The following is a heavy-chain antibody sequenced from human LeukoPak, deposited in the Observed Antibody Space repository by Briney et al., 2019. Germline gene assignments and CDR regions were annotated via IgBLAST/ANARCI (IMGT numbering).Heavy chain of an antibody. Sequence: ASVKVSCKASGYTFTGYYMHWVRQAPGQGLEWMGWINPNSGGTNYAQKFQGWVTMTRDTSISTAYMELSRLRSDDTAVYYCARASGIAAAGSYYFDYWGQGTLVTVS. D-gene: IGHD6-13*01. CDR2: INPNSGGT. J-gene: IGHJ4*02. CDR1: GYTFTGYY. V-gene: IGHV1-2*04. CDR3: ARASGIAAAGSYYFDY.